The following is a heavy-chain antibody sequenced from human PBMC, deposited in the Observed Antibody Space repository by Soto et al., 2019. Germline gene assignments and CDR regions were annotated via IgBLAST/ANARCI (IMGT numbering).Heavy chain of an antibody. J-gene: IGHJ4*02. CDR1: GFTFDDYA. V-gene: IGHV3-9*01. D-gene: IGHD3-10*01. CDR3: AKEGYYGSGSYFIYFDY. Sequence: PGGSLRLSCAASGFTFDDYAMHWVRQAPGKGLEWVSGISWNSGSIGYADSVKGRFTISRDNAKISLYLQMNSLRAEDTSFYYCAKEGYYGSGSYFIYFDYWGQGTLVTVSS. CDR2: ISWNSGSI.